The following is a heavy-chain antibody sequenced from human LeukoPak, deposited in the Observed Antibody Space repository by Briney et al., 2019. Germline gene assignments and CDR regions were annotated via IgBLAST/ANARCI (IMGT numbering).Heavy chain of an antibody. CDR1: GFTFSSYA. Sequence: GGSLRLSCAASGFTFSSYAMSWVRQAPGKGLEWVSAISGSGGSTYYADSVKGRFTISRDNSKNTLYLQMNSLRAEDTAVYYCAKDRSNDRVATIFDPWGQGTLVTVSS. J-gene: IGHJ5*02. D-gene: IGHD5-12*01. CDR3: AKDRSNDRVATIFDP. CDR2: ISGSGGST. V-gene: IGHV3-23*01.